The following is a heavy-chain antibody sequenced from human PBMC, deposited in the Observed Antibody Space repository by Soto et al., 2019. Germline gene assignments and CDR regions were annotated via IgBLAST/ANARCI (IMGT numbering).Heavy chain of an antibody. CDR3: ARGTTDEPYYYYGMDV. V-gene: IGHV4-59*11. CDR2: IYYSGST. CDR1: DGSSGNHG. Sequence: LPKTVADGSSGNHGWRWIRQPPGKGLEWIGYIYYSGSTNYNPSLKSRVTISVDTSKNQFSLKLSSVTAADTAVYYCARGTTDEPYYYYGMDVWGQGTTVTVSS. J-gene: IGHJ6*02. D-gene: IGHD4-17*01.